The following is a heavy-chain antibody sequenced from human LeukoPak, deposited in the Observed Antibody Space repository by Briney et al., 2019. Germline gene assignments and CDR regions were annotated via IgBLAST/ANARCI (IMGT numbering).Heavy chain of an antibody. V-gene: IGHV3-53*01. Sequence: PGGSLRLSCAASGFTVSSNYMSWVRQAPGKGLEWVSIIYSGGSTFYADSVKGRFTISRDNSKNTLYLQMNSLRAEDTAVYYCARTGPLSLYDSSGYYSLDYWGQGTLVTVSS. CDR2: IYSGGST. CDR1: GFTVSSNY. J-gene: IGHJ4*02. D-gene: IGHD3-22*01. CDR3: ARTGPLSLYDSSGYYSLDY.